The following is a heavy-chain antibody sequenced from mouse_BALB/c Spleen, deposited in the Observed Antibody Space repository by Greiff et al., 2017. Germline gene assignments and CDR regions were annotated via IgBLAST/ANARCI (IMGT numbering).Heavy chain of an antibody. CDR1: GFTFSSYT. Sequence: EVKVVESGGGLVQPGGSLKLSCAASGFTFSSYTMSWVRQTPEKRLEWVAYISNGGGSTYYPDTVKGRFTISRDNAKNTLYLQMSSLKSEDTAMYYCARHRRVFAYWGQGTLVTVSA. J-gene: IGHJ3*01. V-gene: IGHV5-12-2*01. CDR3: ARHRRVFAY. CDR2: ISNGGGST.